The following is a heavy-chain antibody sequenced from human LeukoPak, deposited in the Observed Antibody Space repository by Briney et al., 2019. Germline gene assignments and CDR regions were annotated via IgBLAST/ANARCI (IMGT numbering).Heavy chain of an antibody. CDR1: GGSISSSSYY. CDR3: ARGPGYYMDV. CDR2: IYYSGST. J-gene: IGHJ6*03. V-gene: IGHV4-39*07. Sequence: TLSLTCTVSGGSISSSSYYWGWIRQPPGKGLEWIGSIYYSGSTYYNPSLKSRVTISVDTSKNQFSLKLSSVTAADTAVYYCARGPGYYMDVWGKGTTVTVSS.